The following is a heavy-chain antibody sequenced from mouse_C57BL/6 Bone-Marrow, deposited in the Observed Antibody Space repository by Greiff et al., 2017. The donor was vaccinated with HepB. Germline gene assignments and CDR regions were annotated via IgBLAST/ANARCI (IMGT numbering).Heavy chain of an antibody. Sequence: EVQLVESGGGLVKPGGSLKLSCAASGFTFSDYGMHWVRQAPEKGLEWVAYISSGSSTIYYADTVKGRFTISRDNAKNTLFLQMTSLRSEDTAMYYCARPSYYRRTWFAYWGQGTLVTVSA. V-gene: IGHV5-17*01. CDR1: GFTFSDYG. CDR3: ARPSYYRRTWFAY. J-gene: IGHJ3*01. CDR2: ISSGSSTI. D-gene: IGHD1-1*01.